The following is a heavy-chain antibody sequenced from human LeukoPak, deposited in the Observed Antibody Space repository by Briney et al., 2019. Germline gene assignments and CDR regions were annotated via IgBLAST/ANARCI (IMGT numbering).Heavy chain of an antibody. D-gene: IGHD6-6*01. V-gene: IGHV1-18*01. CDR3: AREIPYSQVVQWQYTWFDP. CDR1: GYTFNNYG. Sequence: ASVKVSCKASGYTFNNYGITWVRQAPGQGLEWMGWISTYNGDTNYAQKFQGRVTLTTDTSTSTAYMELRSLRSDDTAVYYCAREIPYSQVVQWQYTWFDPWGQGTLVTVSS. CDR2: ISTYNGDT. J-gene: IGHJ5*02.